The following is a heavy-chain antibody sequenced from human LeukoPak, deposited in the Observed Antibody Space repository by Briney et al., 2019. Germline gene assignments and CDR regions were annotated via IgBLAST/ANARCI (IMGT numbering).Heavy chain of an antibody. D-gene: IGHD1-7*01. CDR3: ARELELPAAFDI. V-gene: IGHV1-69*01. J-gene: IGHJ3*02. Sequence: GASVKVSCKASGGTFSSYAISWVRQAPGQGLEWMGGIIPIFGTANYAQKFQGRVTITADESTSTAYMELSSLRSEGTAVYYCARELELPAAFDIWGQGTMVTVSS. CDR1: GGTFSSYA. CDR2: IIPIFGTA.